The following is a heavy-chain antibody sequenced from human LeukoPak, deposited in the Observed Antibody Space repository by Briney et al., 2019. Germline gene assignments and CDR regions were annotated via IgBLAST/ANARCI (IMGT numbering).Heavy chain of an antibody. V-gene: IGHV1-18*01. Sequence: GASVKVSCKASGYTFTSYGISWVRQAPGQGLEWMGWISAYNGNTNYAQKLQGRVTMTTDTSTSTAYMELRSLRSDDTAVYYCARLQLYYDSSGSLDYWGQGTLVTVSS. CDR2: ISAYNGNT. CDR3: ARLQLYYDSSGSLDY. J-gene: IGHJ4*02. CDR1: GYTFTSYG. D-gene: IGHD3-22*01.